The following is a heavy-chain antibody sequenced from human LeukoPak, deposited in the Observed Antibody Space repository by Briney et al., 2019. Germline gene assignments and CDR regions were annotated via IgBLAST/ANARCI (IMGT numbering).Heavy chain of an antibody. V-gene: IGHV3-7*01. Sequence: GGSLSLSCAASGFTFSSYNMNWVRQAPGKGLEWVANIKEDGSQKYYVDSVKGRFTISRDNAKNSLYLQMNSLRAEDTAVYYCVTLTLDYWGQGALVTVSS. CDR3: VTLTLDY. CDR1: GFTFSSYN. J-gene: IGHJ4*02. CDR2: IKEDGSQK.